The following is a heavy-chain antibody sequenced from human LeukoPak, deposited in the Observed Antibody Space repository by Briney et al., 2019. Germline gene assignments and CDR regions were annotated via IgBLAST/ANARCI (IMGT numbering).Heavy chain of an antibody. CDR2: INHSGST. V-gene: IGHV4-34*01. D-gene: IGHD3-22*01. J-gene: IGHJ4*02. Sequence: PSDTLSLTCAVYGGSFSGYYWSWIRQPPGKGLEWIGEINHSGSTNYNPSLKSRVTISVDTSKNQFSLKLNSVTAADTAVYYCARARAHLKYYYDSSGYYYFDYWGQGTLVTVSS. CDR1: GGSFSGYY. CDR3: ARARAHLKYYYDSSGYYYFDY.